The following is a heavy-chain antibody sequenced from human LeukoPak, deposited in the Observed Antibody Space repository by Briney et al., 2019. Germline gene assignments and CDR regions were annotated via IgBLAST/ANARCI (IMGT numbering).Heavy chain of an antibody. J-gene: IGHJ4*02. CDR3: ARVYCTNGVCYKFLDY. CDR1: GFTFSSYS. D-gene: IGHD2-8*01. CDR2: ISSSSSTI. V-gene: IGHV3-48*01. Sequence: GGSLRLSCAASGFTFSSYSMNWVRQAPGKGLEWVSYISSSSSTIHYADSVKGRFTISRDNAKNSLYLQMNSLRAEDTAVYYCARVYCTNGVCYKFLDYWGQGTLVTVSS.